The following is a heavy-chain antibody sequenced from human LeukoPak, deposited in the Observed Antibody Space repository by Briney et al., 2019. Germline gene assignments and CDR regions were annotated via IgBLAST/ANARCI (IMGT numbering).Heavy chain of an antibody. CDR2: IYHSGST. CDR3: ASGDLYYFDY. D-gene: IGHD4-17*01. J-gene: IGHJ4*02. V-gene: IGHV4-4*02. Sequence: SETLSLTCAVPGGSISSSNWWSWVRQPPGKGLEWIGEIYHSGSTNYNPSLKSRVTISIDMSKNQFSLKLSSVTAADTAIYYCASGDLYYFDYWGQGTLVTASS. CDR1: GGSISSSNW.